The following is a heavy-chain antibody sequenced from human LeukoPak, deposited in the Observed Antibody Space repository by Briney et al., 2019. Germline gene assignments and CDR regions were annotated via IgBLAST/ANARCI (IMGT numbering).Heavy chain of an antibody. CDR2: IYYSGTT. J-gene: IGHJ4*02. CDR1: GDSIISGGYS. V-gene: IGHV4-30-4*07. CDR3: ARVTGYMVEDYFDY. D-gene: IGHD6-13*01. Sequence: PSETLSLTCAVSGDSIISGGYSWSWIRQPPGKGREWIGYIYYSGTTYYNPSLKSRITISVDTSKNQFSLKLSSVTAADTAVYYCARVTGYMVEDYFDYWGQGTLVTVSS.